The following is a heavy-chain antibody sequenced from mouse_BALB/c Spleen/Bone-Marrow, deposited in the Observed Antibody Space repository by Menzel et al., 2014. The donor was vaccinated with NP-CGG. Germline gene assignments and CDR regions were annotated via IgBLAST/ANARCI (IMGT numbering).Heavy chain of an antibody. V-gene: IGHV2-2*01. CDR2: IWSGGGT. Sequence: VHLVESGPGLLQPSQSLSITCTVSGFSLTSDGVHWVRQSPSKGLEWLGVIWSGGGTDYNEAFISRLNISKDNSKSQVFFKMNSLQADDSAIYYCARNGHYYAMDYWGQGTSVTVSS. CDR1: GFSLTSDG. CDR3: ARNGHYYAMDY. J-gene: IGHJ4*01.